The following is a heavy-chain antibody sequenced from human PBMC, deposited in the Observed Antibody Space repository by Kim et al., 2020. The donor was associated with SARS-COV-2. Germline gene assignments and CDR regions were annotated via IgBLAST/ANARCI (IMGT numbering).Heavy chain of an antibody. V-gene: IGHV1-69*01. CDR3: ARGGLLWFGARLGPFDY. Sequence: SQGRVTITADESTSTAYMELSSLRSEDTAVYYCARGGLLWFGARLGPFDYWGQGTLVTVSS. J-gene: IGHJ4*02. D-gene: IGHD3-10*01.